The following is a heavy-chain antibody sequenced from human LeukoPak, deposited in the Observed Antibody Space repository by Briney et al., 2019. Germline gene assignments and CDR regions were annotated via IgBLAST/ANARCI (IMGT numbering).Heavy chain of an antibody. CDR1: GFPFSSYA. D-gene: IGHD2-15*01. Sequence: GGSLRLSCSASGFPFSSYAMHWVRQAPGKGLEYVSAISDSGGSTCYADSVKGRFTISIDNSKNTLYLQMSSLRAEDTAVYFCVRGYSFGPYGMDVWGQGTTVTVSS. J-gene: IGHJ6*02. V-gene: IGHV3-64D*09. CDR3: VRGYSFGPYGMDV. CDR2: ISDSGGST.